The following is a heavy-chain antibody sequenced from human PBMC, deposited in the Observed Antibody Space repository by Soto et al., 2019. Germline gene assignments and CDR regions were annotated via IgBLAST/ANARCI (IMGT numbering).Heavy chain of an antibody. CDR3: ASAAVTGTAGLDF. V-gene: IGHV1-2*02. Sequence: VASVKVSCKASGYTFSGFYMHWVRQAPGQGLEWIGWINPNSGGTKSAEKFQGRVTMTRDTSISTAYMELSRLTSDDTAVYYCASAAVTGTAGLDFWGQGXQVTVYS. CDR2: INPNSGGT. D-gene: IGHD6-19*01. CDR1: GYTFSGFY. J-gene: IGHJ4*02.